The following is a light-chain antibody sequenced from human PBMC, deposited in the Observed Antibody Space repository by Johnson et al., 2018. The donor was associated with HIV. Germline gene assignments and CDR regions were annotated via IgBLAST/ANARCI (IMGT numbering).Light chain of an antibody. CDR2: ENN. J-gene: IGLJ1*01. V-gene: IGLV1-51*02. Sequence: QSVLTQPPSVSAAPGQKVTISCSGSSSNIGNNYVSWYQQLPGTASKLLIYENNKRPSGIPDRFSGSKSGTSATLGITGLQTGDEADYYCGTWDSSLILYVFGTGTKVTVL. CDR1: SSNIGNNY. CDR3: GTWDSSLILYV.